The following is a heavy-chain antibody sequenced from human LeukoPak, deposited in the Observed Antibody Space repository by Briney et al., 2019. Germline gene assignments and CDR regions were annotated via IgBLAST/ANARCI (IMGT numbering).Heavy chain of an antibody. D-gene: IGHD3-16*01. J-gene: IGHJ1*01. Sequence: ASVKVSCKASGYTFTGYYMHWVRQAPGQGLEWMGRINPNSGGTNYAQKFQGRVTMTRDTSISTAYMELSGLRSDDTAVYYCARGRIYDPPAEYFQHWGQGTLVTVSS. V-gene: IGHV1-2*06. CDR1: GYTFTGYY. CDR3: ARGRIYDPPAEYFQH. CDR2: INPNSGGT.